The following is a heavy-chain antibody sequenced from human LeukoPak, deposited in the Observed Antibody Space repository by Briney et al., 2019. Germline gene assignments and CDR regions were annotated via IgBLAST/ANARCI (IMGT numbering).Heavy chain of an antibody. V-gene: IGHV3-23*01. CDR2: ISGGGDIT. CDR3: VREDTPATANY. Sequence: GGSLRLSCAASGFNFANHAMSWVRQTAGKGLEWVSAISGGGDITYYADSVKGRFTISRDNSKDTLFLQMHSLRPGDTAVYYCVREDTPATANYWGQGTLVTVSS. CDR1: GFNFANHA. D-gene: IGHD2-21*02. J-gene: IGHJ4*02.